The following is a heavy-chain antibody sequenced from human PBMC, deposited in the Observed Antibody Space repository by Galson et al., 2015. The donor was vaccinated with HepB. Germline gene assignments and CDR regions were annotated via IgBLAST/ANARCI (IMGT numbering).Heavy chain of an antibody. J-gene: IGHJ4*02. CDR2: ISSSGSTI. V-gene: IGHV3-48*03. CDR3: ARTLVGALYFDY. CDR1: GFTFSSYG. Sequence: SLRLSCAASGFTFSSYGMNWVRQAPGKGLEWVSYISSSGSTIYYADSVKGRFTISRDNAKNSLYLQMNSLRAEDTAVYYCARTLVGALYFDYWGQGTLVTVSP. D-gene: IGHD1-26*01.